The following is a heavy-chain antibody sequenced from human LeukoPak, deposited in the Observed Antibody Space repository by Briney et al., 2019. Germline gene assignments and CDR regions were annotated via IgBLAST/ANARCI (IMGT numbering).Heavy chain of an antibody. Sequence: GGSLRLSCTASGFTFGDYAMSWVPQAPGKGRGWVGFIRSKAYGGTTEYAASVKGRFTISSDDTKSIAYQQMNSLKTEATAVYYCTRVFEPVGDYEYFQHWGQGTLVTVSS. J-gene: IGHJ1*01. CDR2: IRSKAYGGTT. CDR1: GFTFGDYA. D-gene: IGHD4-17*01. CDR3: TRVFEPVGDYEYFQH. V-gene: IGHV3-49*04.